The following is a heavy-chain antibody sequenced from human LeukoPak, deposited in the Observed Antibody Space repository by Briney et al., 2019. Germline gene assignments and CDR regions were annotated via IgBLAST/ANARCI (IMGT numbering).Heavy chain of an antibody. Sequence: PGGSLRLSCAASGFTFRNYAMSWVRQAPGKGLEWVSAISGSGGSTYYADSVKGRFTISRDNSKNTLYLQMNSLRAGDTAVYYCAKDLRYCSGGSCYPGLYWGQGTLVTVSS. CDR3: AKDLRYCSGGSCYPGLY. J-gene: IGHJ4*02. CDR1: GFTFRNYA. CDR2: ISGSGGST. V-gene: IGHV3-23*01. D-gene: IGHD2-15*01.